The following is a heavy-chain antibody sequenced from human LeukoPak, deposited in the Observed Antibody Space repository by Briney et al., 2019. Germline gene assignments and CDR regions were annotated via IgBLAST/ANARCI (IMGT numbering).Heavy chain of an antibody. J-gene: IGHJ3*02. V-gene: IGHV1-24*01. CDR1: GYTLAELS. CDR2: FDPEQGET. Sequence: ASVKVSCKVSGYTLAELSMHWVRQAPGRGLEWMGGFDPEQGETIYAQKFQGRVTMTEDTSTDTAYMELSSLRSEDTAVYYCATVRPYQRRDPGALRGSFDIRGQGTMVTVSS. D-gene: IGHD3-10*01. CDR3: ATVRPYQRRDPGALRGSFDI.